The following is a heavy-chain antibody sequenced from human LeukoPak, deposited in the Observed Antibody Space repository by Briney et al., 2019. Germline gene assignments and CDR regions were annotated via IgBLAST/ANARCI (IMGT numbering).Heavy chain of an antibody. CDR1: GGSISSYY. D-gene: IGHD5-24*01. J-gene: IGHJ6*03. V-gene: IGHV4-59*01. Sequence: SETLSLTCTVSGGSISSYYWSWIRQPPGKGLEWIGYIYYSGSTNYNPSLKSRVTISVDTSKNQFSLKLSSVTAADTAVYYCARGNVEMATIRHYYYYMDVWGKGTTVTVSS. CDR2: IYYSGST. CDR3: ARGNVEMATIRHYYYYMDV.